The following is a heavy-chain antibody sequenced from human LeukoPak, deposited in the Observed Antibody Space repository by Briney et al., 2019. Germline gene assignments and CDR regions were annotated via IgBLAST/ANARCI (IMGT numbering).Heavy chain of an antibody. V-gene: IGHV1-24*01. D-gene: IGHD4-23*01. Sequence: VLVNVSCKVSGYTLTELSMHWVRPAPGRGLEWMGGFDPEDGETIYAQKFQGRVTMTEDESTSTAFMYLNSLRSDDTAVYYCARARYGGNLDSSFDCWGQGTLVPVSS. CDR3: ARARYGGNLDSSFDC. CDR1: GYTLTELS. J-gene: IGHJ4*02. CDR2: FDPEDGET.